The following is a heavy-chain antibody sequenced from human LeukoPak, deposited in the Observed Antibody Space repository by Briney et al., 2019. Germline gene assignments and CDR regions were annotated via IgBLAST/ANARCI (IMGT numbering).Heavy chain of an antibody. J-gene: IGHJ5*02. CDR3: ARLRIVPAGADGIRRWFDA. CDR2: INPHSGGT. CDR1: GYSFTGHY. D-gene: IGHD2-2*01. Sequence: ASVKVSCKAFGYSFTGHYIHWVRQAPGQGPEWMGWINPHSGGTTYARKFQGRVTMTRDTAISAVYMELSRLRSDDTAVYYCARLRIVPAGADGIRRWFDAWGQGTLVTVSS. V-gene: IGHV1-2*02.